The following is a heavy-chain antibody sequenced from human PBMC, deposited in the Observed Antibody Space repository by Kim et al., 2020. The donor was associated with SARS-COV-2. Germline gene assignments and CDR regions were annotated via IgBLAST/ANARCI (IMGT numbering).Heavy chain of an antibody. J-gene: IGHJ4*02. CDR3: AKDTSPYYYDSSGYYEDY. CDR2: ISGSGGST. V-gene: IGHV3-23*01. Sequence: GGSLRLSCAASGFTFSSYAMSWVRQAPGKGLEWVSAISGSGGSTYYADSVKGRFTISRDNSKNTLYLQMNSLRAEDTAVYYCAKDTSPYYYDSSGYYEDYCGQGTLVTVSS. CDR1: GFTFSSYA. D-gene: IGHD3-22*01.